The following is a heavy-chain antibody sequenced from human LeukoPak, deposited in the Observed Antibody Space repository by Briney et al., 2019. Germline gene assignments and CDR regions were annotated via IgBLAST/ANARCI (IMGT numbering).Heavy chain of an antibody. D-gene: IGHD3-22*01. CDR3: ASLGVYYDLDY. J-gene: IGHJ4*02. V-gene: IGHV3-7*03. CDR1: GFTFSNYW. Sequence: GGSLRLSCATSGFTFSNYWMSWVRQAPGKGLEWVANIKQDGSERYYVDSVKGRFTISRDNAKNSLYLQMNSLRAEDTAVYYCASLGVYYDLDYWGQGTLVTVSS. CDR2: IKQDGSER.